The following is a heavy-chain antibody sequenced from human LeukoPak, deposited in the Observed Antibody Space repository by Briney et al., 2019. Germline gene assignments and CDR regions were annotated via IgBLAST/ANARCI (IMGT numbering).Heavy chain of an antibody. Sequence: GGSLRLSCAASGFTFSSYWMHWVRHAPGKGLVWVSRINTDGSSTSYADSVKGRFTISRDNAKNTLYLQMNSLRAEDTAVYYCARTVPGYFFDYWGQGTLVTVSS. J-gene: IGHJ4*02. CDR2: INTDGSST. CDR1: GFTFSSYW. CDR3: ARTVPGYFFDY. V-gene: IGHV3-74*01. D-gene: IGHD3-10*01.